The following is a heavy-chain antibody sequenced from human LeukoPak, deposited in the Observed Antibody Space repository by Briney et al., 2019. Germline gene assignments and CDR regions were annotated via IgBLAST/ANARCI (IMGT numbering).Heavy chain of an antibody. V-gene: IGHV4-59*01. Sequence: SETLSLTCTVSGGSISSYYWSWIRQPPGKGLEWIGYIYYSGSTNYNPSLKSRVTISVDTSKNQFSLKLSSVTAADTAVYYCARGGYSLPVDWFDPWGQGTLVTVS. J-gene: IGHJ5*02. CDR2: IYYSGST. D-gene: IGHD5-18*01. CDR3: ARGGYSLPVDWFDP. CDR1: GGSISSYY.